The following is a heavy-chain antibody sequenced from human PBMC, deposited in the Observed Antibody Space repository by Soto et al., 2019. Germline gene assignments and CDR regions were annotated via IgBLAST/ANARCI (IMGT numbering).Heavy chain of an antibody. V-gene: IGHV3-23*01. CDR3: AKDQKGSQIVASYHYDNADMDT. D-gene: IGHD3-16*01. Sequence: GGSLRLSCAASGFTFISYAMSWVRQAPWKGLEWVSAISGSGGSRYYADSVKGRFTISRDNSKNTLYLQMNSLRAEDTAVYYCAKDQKGSQIVASYHYDNADMDTWAQESTFPVS. CDR2: ISGSGGSR. CDR1: GFTFISYA. J-gene: IGHJ6*02.